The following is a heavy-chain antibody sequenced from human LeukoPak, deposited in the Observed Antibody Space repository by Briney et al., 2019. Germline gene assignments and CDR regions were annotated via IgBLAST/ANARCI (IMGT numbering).Heavy chain of an antibody. J-gene: IGHJ4*02. V-gene: IGHV3-21*01. CDR1: GFTYSSYS. Sequence: PGGSLRLSCAASGFTYSSYSMNWVRQAPGKELEWVSSISSSSSYIYYADSVKGRFTISRDNAKNSLYLQMNSLRAEDTAVYYCARSSIAASIDYWGQGTLVTVSS. D-gene: IGHD6-6*01. CDR2: ISSSSSYI. CDR3: ARSSIAASIDY.